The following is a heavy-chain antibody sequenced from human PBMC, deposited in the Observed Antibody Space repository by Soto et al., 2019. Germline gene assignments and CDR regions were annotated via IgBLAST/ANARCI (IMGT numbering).Heavy chain of an antibody. CDR3: ARDREGTAAIFHGMDV. V-gene: IGHV4-4*07. Sequence: SETLSLTCAVSGGSISSYYWSWCRQHAGKGLEWIGRIYTSGSTNYNPSLKSRVTMSVDTSKNQFSLKLSSVTAADTAVYYCARDREGTAAIFHGMDVWGQGTTVTVSS. J-gene: IGHJ6*02. CDR2: IYTSGST. CDR1: GGSISSYY. D-gene: IGHD2-2*01.